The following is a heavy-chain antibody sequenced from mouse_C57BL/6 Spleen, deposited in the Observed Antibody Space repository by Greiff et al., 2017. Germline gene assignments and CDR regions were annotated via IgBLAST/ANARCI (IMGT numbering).Heavy chain of an antibody. CDR2: MWSGGST. CDR3: ARSSHYYGSSYDD. D-gene: IGHD1-1*01. CDR1: GFSLTSYG. Sequence: QVQLKQSGPGLVQPSQSLSITCTVSGFSLTSYGVHWVRQSPGKGLEWLGVMWSGGSTDYNAAFISRLSISKDNSTSQVFFKMNSRQADDTSIYYCARSSHYYGSSYDDWGQGTTLTVSS. V-gene: IGHV2-2*01. J-gene: IGHJ2*01.